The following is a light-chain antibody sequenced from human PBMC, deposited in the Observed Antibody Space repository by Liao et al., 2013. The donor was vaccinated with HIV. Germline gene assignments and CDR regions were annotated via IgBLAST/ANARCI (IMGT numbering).Light chain of an antibody. V-gene: IGLV3-1*01. J-gene: IGLJ1*01. CDR1: KLGDKY. Sequence: SYELNQPPSVSVSPGQTASITCSGDKLGDKYACWYQQKPGQSPVLVIYQDSKRPSGIPERFSGSNSGNTATLTISGTQAMDEADYYCQAWDRTSYVFGPGTRVTVL. CDR3: QAWDRTSYV. CDR2: QDS.